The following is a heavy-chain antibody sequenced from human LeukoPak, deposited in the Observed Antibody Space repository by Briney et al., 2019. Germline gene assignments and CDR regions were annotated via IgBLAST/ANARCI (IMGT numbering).Heavy chain of an antibody. CDR2: INHSGST. CDR3: ARGRVAMGWLRSNWFDP. D-gene: IGHD5-12*01. V-gene: IGHV4-34*01. J-gene: IGHJ5*02. CDR1: GGSFSGYY. Sequence: PSETLSLTCAVYGGSFSGYYWSWIRQPPGKGLEWIGEINHSGSTNYNPSLKSRVTISVDTSKNQFSLKLSSVTAADTAVYYCARGRVAMGWLRSNWFDPWGQGTLVTVSS.